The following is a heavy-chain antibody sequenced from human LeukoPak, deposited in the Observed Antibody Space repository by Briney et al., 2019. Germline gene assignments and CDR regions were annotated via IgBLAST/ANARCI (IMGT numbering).Heavy chain of an antibody. CDR3: ARAGVNRHSSWVDH. CDR1: GFTVSSNY. J-gene: IGHJ4*02. D-gene: IGHD6-13*01. CDR2: IYSGGST. V-gene: IGHV3-53*01. Sequence: GGSLRLSCAASGFTVSSNYMSWVRQAPGKGLEWVSVIYSGGSTYYADSVKGRFTISRDNSKNTLYLQMNSLRAEDTAVYYCARAGVNRHSSWVDHWGQGTLVTVSS.